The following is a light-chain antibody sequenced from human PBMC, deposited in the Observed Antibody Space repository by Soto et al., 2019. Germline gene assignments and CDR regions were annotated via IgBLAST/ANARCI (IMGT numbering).Light chain of an antibody. J-gene: IGKJ5*01. CDR1: QSINSN. CDR2: DAS. V-gene: IGKV3-11*01. Sequence: ERVISQSPATLSFSPGERATPSCRASQSINSNLAWYQQKPGQAPRLLIYDASNRATGIPARFSGSGSGTDFTLTISSLEPEDFAVYYCQQRSNWPLTFGQGTRLEI. CDR3: QQRSNWPLT.